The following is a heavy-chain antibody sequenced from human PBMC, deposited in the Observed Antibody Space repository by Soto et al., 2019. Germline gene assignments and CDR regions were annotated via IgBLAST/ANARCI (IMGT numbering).Heavy chain of an antibody. CDR3: ARGGRLSYYDSSGYAFDI. CDR2: MNPNSGNT. Sequence: ASVKVSCKASGYTFTSYDINWVRQATGQGLEWMGWMNPNSGNTGYAQKFQGRVTMTTNTSISTAYMELSSLRSEDTAVYYCARGGRLSYYDSSGYAFDIWGQGTMVTVSS. V-gene: IGHV1-8*01. J-gene: IGHJ3*02. CDR1: GYTFTSYD. D-gene: IGHD3-22*01.